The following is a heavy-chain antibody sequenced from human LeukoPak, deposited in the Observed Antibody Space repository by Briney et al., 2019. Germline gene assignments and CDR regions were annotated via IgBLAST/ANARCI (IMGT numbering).Heavy chain of an antibody. Sequence: SETLSLTCTDSGGSISNYYWSWIRQPAGKGLEWIGRIYTSGSTYYNPSLKSRVTMSVDTSKNHFSLRLSSVTAADTAVYYCARSVNGDYYYYMDVWGKGTTVTVSS. CDR1: GGSISNYY. CDR3: ARSVNGDYYYYMDV. D-gene: IGHD2-8*01. J-gene: IGHJ6*03. V-gene: IGHV4-4*07. CDR2: IYTSGST.